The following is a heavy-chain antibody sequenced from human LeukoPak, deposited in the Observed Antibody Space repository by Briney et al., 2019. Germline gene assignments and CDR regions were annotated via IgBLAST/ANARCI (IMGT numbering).Heavy chain of an antibody. V-gene: IGHV3-72*01. CDR2: TRNKANSYTT. Sequence: GGSLRLSCAVSGISFSDHYMDWPRQAPGKGLEWVGRTRNKANSYTTEYAASVRGRFTISRDDSKNSMYLQMNSLKTEDTAVYYRATDILGTRAFDYWGQGTLVTVSS. CDR1: GISFSDHY. D-gene: IGHD1-26*01. CDR3: ATDILGTRAFDY. J-gene: IGHJ4*02.